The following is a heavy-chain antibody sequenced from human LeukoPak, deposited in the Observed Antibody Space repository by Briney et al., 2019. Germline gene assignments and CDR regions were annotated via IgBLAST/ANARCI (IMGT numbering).Heavy chain of an antibody. V-gene: IGHV4-38-2*02. CDR3: ARDHLFYDGSGYYDVDY. CDR2: IYHSGST. J-gene: IGHJ4*02. D-gene: IGHD3-22*01. CDR1: GYSISSGYY. Sequence: PSETLSLTCTVSGYSISSGYYWGWIRQPPGKGLEWIGSIYHSGSTYYNPSLKSRVTISVDTSKNQFSLKLSSVTAADTAVYYCARDHLFYDGSGYYDVDYWGQGTLVTASS.